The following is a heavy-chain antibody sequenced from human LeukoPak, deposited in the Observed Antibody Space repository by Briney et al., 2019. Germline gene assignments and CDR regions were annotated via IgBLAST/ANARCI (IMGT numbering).Heavy chain of an antibody. V-gene: IGHV3-74*01. CDR2: INSDGSST. CDR1: GFTFSSYW. Sequence: GGSLRLSSAASGFTFSSYWMHWVRQAPGKGLVWVSHINSDGSSTSYADSVKGRFTISRDNAKNTLYLQMNSLRAEDTAVYYCARDPDYGDYVDYWGQGTLVTVSS. CDR3: ARDPDYGDYVDY. J-gene: IGHJ4*02. D-gene: IGHD4-17*01.